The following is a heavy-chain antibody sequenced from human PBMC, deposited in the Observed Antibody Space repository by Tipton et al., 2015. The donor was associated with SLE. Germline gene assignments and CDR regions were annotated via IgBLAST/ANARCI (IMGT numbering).Heavy chain of an antibody. J-gene: IGHJ4*02. CDR3: ARGGYSSGWRFDY. CDR1: GFTFSSHW. Sequence: GSLRLSCAASGFTFSSHWMYWVRQAPGKGLVWVSRISRDGSNTYYADSVEGRFTISRDNAKNTLYLQMHSLRVDDTAVYYCARGGYSSGWRFDYWGQGTLVTVSS. CDR2: ISRDGSNT. V-gene: IGHV3-74*01. D-gene: IGHD6-19*01.